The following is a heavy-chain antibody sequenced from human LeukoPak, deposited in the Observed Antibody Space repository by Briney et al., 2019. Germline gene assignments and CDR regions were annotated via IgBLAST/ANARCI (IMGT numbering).Heavy chain of an antibody. D-gene: IGHD4-17*01. CDR3: ARDPSTIPDSAYCGAHFYYS. CDR1: GFSLITFA. J-gene: IGHJ5*01. V-gene: IGHV3-30*04. CDR2: ISYDGSQN. Sequence: GRSLRLSSAASGFSLITFAMDWVRQTPGRGLEWVALISYDGSQNYLADSLKGRFTISRDNSKNTLYLHMNSLRLDDTAIYYCARDPSTIPDSAYCGAHFYYSCRQGLLVTVSS.